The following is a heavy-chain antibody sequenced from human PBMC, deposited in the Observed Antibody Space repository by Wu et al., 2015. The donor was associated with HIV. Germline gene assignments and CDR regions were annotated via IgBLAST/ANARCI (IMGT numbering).Heavy chain of an antibody. CDR3: ATGYSGSYPDYYYYYMDV. V-gene: IGHV1-69*12. J-gene: IGHJ6*03. D-gene: IGHD1-26*01. CDR1: GGTFSSYA. CDR2: IIPIFGTA. Sequence: QVQLVQSGAEVKKPGSSVKVSCKASGGTFSSYAISWVRQAPGQGLEWMGGIIPIFGTANYAQKFQGRVTITADESTSTAYMELGSLRSEDTAVYYCATGYSGSYPDYYYYYMDVWGKGTTVTVSS.